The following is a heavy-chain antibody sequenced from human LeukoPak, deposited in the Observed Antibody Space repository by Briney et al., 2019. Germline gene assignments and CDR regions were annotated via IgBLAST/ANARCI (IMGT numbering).Heavy chain of an antibody. Sequence: SGGSLRLSCAASGFTFSTYWMTWVGQAPGKGLEWVANIKDDGSEKSYEDSVKGRFTISRDNANNAVYLQMDTLRVEDTAVYYCARGLIYFEVWGQGTLVSVSS. CDR2: IKDDGSEK. CDR3: ARGLIYFEV. J-gene: IGHJ4*02. V-gene: IGHV3-7*04. CDR1: GFTFSTYW. D-gene: IGHD3-9*01.